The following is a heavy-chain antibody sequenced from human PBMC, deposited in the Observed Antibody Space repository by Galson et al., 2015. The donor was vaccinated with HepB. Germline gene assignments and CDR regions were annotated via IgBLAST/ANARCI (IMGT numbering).Heavy chain of an antibody. D-gene: IGHD2-15*01. CDR3: ARGSKKGVVVAATLFWFDP. CDR1: GYTFTSYA. J-gene: IGHJ5*02. CDR2: INAGNGNT. Sequence: SVKVSCKASGYTFTSYAMHWVRQAPGQRLEWMGWINAGNGNTKYSQKFQGRVTITWDTSASTAYMELSSLRSEDTAVYYCARGSKKGVVVAATLFWFDPWGQGTLVTVSS. V-gene: IGHV1-3*01.